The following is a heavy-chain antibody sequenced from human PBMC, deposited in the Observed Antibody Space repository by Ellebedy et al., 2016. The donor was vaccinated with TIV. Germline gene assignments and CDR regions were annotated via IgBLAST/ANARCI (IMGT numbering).Heavy chain of an antibody. Sequence: ASVKVSXXTSGYTFTNYGLSWVRQAPGQGLEWLAWIHTSKGHTNYARKFQARITMTTDTSTSTAYMELRNLRSDDTAVYYCARGFDILSGYQTAFDYWGQGTLVTVSS. CDR2: IHTSKGHT. CDR3: ARGFDILSGYQTAFDY. D-gene: IGHD3-9*01. CDR1: GYTFTNYG. J-gene: IGHJ4*02. V-gene: IGHV1-18*01.